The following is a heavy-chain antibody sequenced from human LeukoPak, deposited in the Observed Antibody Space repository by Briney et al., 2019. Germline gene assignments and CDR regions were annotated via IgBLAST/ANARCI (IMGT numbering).Heavy chain of an antibody. J-gene: IGHJ4*02. CDR1: GGTFSSYA. D-gene: IGHD3-22*01. V-gene: IGHV1-69*13. CDR3: ASSQAGLTYYYDSSGYYPLDY. Sequence: SVKVSCKASGGTFSSYAISWVRQAPGQGLEWMGGIIPIFGTANYAQKFQGRVTITADESTSTAYMELSSLRSEDTAVYYCASSQAGLTYYYDSSGYYPLDYWGQGTLVTVSS. CDR2: IIPIFGTA.